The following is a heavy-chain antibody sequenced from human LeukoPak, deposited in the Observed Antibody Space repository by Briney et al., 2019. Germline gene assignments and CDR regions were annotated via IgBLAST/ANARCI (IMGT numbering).Heavy chain of an antibody. Sequence: SETLSLTCTVSGGSFSSYFWSWIRQPPGKGLEWIGYIYSSGSTNYNPSLKSRVSISADTSKNEFSLKLRSVTAADTAVYFCARVDTSLVPDAFDIWGQGSMVTVSS. CDR1: GGSFSSYF. D-gene: IGHD5-18*01. CDR3: ARVDTSLVPDAFDI. J-gene: IGHJ3*02. CDR2: IYSSGST. V-gene: IGHV4-59*01.